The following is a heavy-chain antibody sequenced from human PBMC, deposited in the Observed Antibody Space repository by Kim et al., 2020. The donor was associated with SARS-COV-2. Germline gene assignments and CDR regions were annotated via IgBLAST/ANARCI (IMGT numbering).Heavy chain of an antibody. Sequence: GGSLRLSCAASGFSFDDYAMHWVRQAPGKGLEWVSGLTFNSRVIPYADSVKGRFTISRDNAKNSPFLQMSSLISEDTALYYRVKSSGRGYNY. CDR3: VKSSGRGYNY. V-gene: IGHV3-9*01. D-gene: IGHD6-6*01. J-gene: IGHJ6*03. CDR1: GFSFDDYA. CDR2: LTFNSRVI.